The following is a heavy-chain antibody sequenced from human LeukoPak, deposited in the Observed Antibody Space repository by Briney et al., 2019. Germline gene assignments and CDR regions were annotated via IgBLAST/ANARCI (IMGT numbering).Heavy chain of an antibody. D-gene: IGHD3-16*01. CDR3: AREASGNYYVFDY. CDR1: GFSFSNYF. V-gene: IGHV3-11*04. J-gene: IGHJ4*02. Sequence: PGGSLRLSCEASGFSFSNYFMSWIRQAPGKGLEWVSYITNSGRSTNYADAVKGRFTISRDNAKKSVYLEMTDLRAEDTAVYYCAREASGNYYVFDYWAQGTLVIVSS. CDR2: ITNSGRST.